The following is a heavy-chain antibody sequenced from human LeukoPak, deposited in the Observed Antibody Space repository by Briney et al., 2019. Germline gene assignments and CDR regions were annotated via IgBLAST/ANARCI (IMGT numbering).Heavy chain of an antibody. CDR3: AKEAFNWLRSHYYGVDV. D-gene: IGHD5-12*01. CDR2: ISAYNGNT. Sequence: ASVKVSCKASGYTFTSYGISWVRQAPGQGLEWMGWISAYNGNTNYAQKLQGRVTMTTDTSTSTAYMELRSLRSDDTAVYYCAKEAFNWLRSHYYGVDVWGQGTTVTVSS. CDR1: GYTFTSYG. V-gene: IGHV1-18*01. J-gene: IGHJ6*02.